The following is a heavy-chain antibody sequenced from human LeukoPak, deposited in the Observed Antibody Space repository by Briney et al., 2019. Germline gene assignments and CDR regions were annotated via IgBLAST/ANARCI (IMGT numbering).Heavy chain of an antibody. V-gene: IGHV1-18*04. Sequence: SVKVSCKASGYTFSSHGISWVRQAPGQGLEWMGWISGYNGKTNYAQNFQGRVTMTTDTSTSTAYLELRSLRSDDTAVYYCARDGESGYDSFDWFDPWGQGTLVTVSS. CDR3: ARDGESGYDSFDWFDP. J-gene: IGHJ5*02. CDR1: GYTFSSHG. D-gene: IGHD5-12*01. CDR2: ISGYNGKT.